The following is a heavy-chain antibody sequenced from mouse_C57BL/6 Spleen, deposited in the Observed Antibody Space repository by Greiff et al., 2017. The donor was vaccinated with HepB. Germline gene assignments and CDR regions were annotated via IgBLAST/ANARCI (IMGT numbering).Heavy chain of an antibody. Sequence: EVQLQQSGPELVKPGASVKIPCKASGYTFTDYNMDWVKQSHGKSLEWIGDINPNNGGTIYNQKFKGKATLTVDKPSSTAYMELCSLTSEDTAVYYCARGYYGSSYYFDYWGQGTTHTVAA. CDR3: ARGYYGSSYYFDY. CDR1: GYTFTDYN. D-gene: IGHD1-1*01. CDR2: INPNNGGT. J-gene: IGHJ2*01. V-gene: IGHV1-18*01.